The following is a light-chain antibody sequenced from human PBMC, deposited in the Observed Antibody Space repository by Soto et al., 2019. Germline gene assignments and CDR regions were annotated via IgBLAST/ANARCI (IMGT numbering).Light chain of an antibody. Sequence: DIQMTQSPSSLSASVGDRVTITCRASQSINTYLNWYQQKPGKAPLLLIYAASSLQGGVPSRFSGSGSGTYFTLTISSLQPEDVATYYCQQSYRTPNFGGGTKVDIK. CDR3: QQSYRTPN. CDR2: AAS. CDR1: QSINTY. V-gene: IGKV1-39*01. J-gene: IGKJ4*01.